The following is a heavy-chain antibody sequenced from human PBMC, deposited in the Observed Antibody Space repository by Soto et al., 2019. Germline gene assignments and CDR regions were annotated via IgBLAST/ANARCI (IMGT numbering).Heavy chain of an antibody. V-gene: IGHV4-39*01. J-gene: IGHJ5*02. CDR1: GGSISSSSYY. D-gene: IGHD3-10*01. Sequence: SETLSLTCTVSGGSISSSSYYWGWIRQPPGKGLEWIGSIYYSGSTYYNPSLKSRVTISVDTSKNQFSLKLSSVTAADTAVYYCARQALLWFGELRMNWFDPWGQGTLVTVSS. CDR3: ARQALLWFGELRMNWFDP. CDR2: IYYSGST.